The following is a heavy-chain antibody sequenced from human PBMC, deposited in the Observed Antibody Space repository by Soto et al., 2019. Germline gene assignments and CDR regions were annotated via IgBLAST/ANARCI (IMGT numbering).Heavy chain of an antibody. CDR2: IKRDGSEK. J-gene: IGHJ4*02. D-gene: IGHD2-2*01. Sequence: EVQLVESGGGLVQPGGSLRVSCAASGFTFSSYWMTWVRQVPGKGLEWVANIKRDGSEKYYVDSVRGRFIISRDNAQDSLYLQMNTLRAEDTAVYYCARAQLPPECSSASCYVAYWGQGALVTVSS. CDR3: ARAQLPPECSSASCYVAY. V-gene: IGHV3-7*01. CDR1: GFTFSSYW.